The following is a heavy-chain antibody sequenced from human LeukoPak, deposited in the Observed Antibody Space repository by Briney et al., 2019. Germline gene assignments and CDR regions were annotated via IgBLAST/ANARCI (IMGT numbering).Heavy chain of an antibody. D-gene: IGHD6-13*01. CDR2: INWSGGST. CDR3: AKDGRQQPGGGFDY. J-gene: IGHJ4*02. CDR1: GFTFDDYG. V-gene: IGHV3-20*04. Sequence: GGSLRLSCAASGFTFDDYGMSWVRQAPGKGLEWVSGINWSGGSTTYADSVKGRFTISRDNAKNSLYLQMNSLRAEDTALYYCAKDGRQQPGGGFDYWGQGALVTVSS.